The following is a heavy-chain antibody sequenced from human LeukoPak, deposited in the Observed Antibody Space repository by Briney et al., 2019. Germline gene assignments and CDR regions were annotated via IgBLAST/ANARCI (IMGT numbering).Heavy chain of an antibody. CDR3: ARHDSGEYFQH. V-gene: IGHV5-51*01. D-gene: IGHD3-10*01. CDR1: GYSFANYW. CDR2: IYPADSDT. Sequence: GESLKISCKGSGYSFANYWIGWVRQMPGKGLEWMGIIYPADSDTRYSPSLQGQVTISADKSISTAYLHWSSLKASDTAMYYCARHDSGEYFQHWGQGTLVTVSS. J-gene: IGHJ1*01.